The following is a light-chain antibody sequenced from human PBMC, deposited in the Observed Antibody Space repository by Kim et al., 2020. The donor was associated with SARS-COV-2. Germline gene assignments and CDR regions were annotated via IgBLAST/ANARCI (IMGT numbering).Light chain of an antibody. V-gene: IGKV4-1*01. Sequence: ATINCKSSQSVLYSSSNKNYLSWYQQKPGQPPKLLIYRASTRESGVPDRFSGSGSGTDFTLTISGLQAEDVAVYYCQQYYSTPLTFVGGTKVDIK. J-gene: IGKJ4*01. CDR1: QSVLYSSSNKNY. CDR3: QQYYSTPLT. CDR2: RAS.